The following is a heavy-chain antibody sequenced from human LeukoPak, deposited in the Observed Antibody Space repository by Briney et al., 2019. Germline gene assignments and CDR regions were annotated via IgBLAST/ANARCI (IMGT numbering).Heavy chain of an antibody. CDR3: ATESNDYDILTGYSMTFGY. D-gene: IGHD3-9*01. CDR1: GYTFTGYY. J-gene: IGHJ4*02. Sequence: SVKVSCKASGYTFTGYYIHWVRQAPGQGLEWMGGIIPIFGTANYAQKFQGRVTITADESTSTAYMELSSLRSEDTAVYYCATESNDYDILTGYSMTFGYWGQGTLVTVSS. V-gene: IGHV1-69*13. CDR2: IIPIFGTA.